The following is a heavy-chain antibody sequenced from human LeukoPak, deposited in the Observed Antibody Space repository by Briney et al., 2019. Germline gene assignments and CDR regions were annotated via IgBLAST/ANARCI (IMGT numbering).Heavy chain of an antibody. CDR1: GGTFSSNA. J-gene: IGHJ4*02. V-gene: IGHV1-69*06. Sequence: SVKVSCKASGGTFSSNAISCVRQAPGQGLEWMGGIIPIFGTANYAQKFQGRVTITADKSTSTAYMELSSLRSEDTAVYYCARDYSEQLVLSYWGQGTLVTVSS. D-gene: IGHD6-6*01. CDR3: ARDYSEQLVLSY. CDR2: IIPIFGTA.